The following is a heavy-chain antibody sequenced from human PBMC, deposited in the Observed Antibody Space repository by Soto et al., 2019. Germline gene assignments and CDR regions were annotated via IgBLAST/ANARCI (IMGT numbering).Heavy chain of an antibody. Sequence: QVQLQESGPGLVKPSETLSLTCAVSGDSISSYYCMWIRQPPGKGLESIGYLYYGRSANYNPSLKSRVTLSVDTSTNQCSLTLSSMTAAAPAVYYCALRSMAVVPEYWGQGTLVTVSS. V-gene: IGHV4-59*01. CDR3: ALRSMAVVPEY. J-gene: IGHJ4*02. CDR2: LYYGRSA. D-gene: IGHD3-22*01. CDR1: GDSISSYY.